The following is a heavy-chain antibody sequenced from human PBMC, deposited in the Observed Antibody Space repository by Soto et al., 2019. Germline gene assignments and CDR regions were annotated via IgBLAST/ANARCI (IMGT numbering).Heavy chain of an antibody. V-gene: IGHV1-69*06. CDR1: GDSFNTFP. Sequence: QVQLVQSGAEVKKPGSWVKLSCKASGDSFNTFPVTWLRQAPGQGLEWMGGIIPNFVTPNYAQKFQGRVTIIADTPTSTPYMELSSLRSEDTAVYYCARPYYESSGYYRWYFDYWGQGTLVTVSS. CDR2: IIPNFVTP. J-gene: IGHJ4*02. CDR3: ARPYYESSGYYRWYFDY. D-gene: IGHD3-22*01.